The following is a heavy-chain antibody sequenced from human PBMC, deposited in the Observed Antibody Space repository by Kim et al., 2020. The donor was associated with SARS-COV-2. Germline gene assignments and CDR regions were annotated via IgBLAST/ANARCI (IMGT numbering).Heavy chain of an antibody. Sequence: GGSLRLSCSASGFTFNIYAIHWVRQAPGKGLEYVSAITSDGGSRYYADSVKGRFTISRDNSKNTVYLQMSSLRAEDTAVYFCVKTNVITFGGVIVDWGQGTLVTVSS. CDR1: GFTFNIYA. CDR2: ITSDGGSR. J-gene: IGHJ4*02. V-gene: IGHV3-64D*06. CDR3: VKTNVITFGGVIVD. D-gene: IGHD3-16*02.